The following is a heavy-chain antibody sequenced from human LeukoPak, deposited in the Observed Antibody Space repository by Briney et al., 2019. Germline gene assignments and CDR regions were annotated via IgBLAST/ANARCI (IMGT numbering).Heavy chain of an antibody. D-gene: IGHD1-26*01. J-gene: IGHJ4*02. V-gene: IGHV3-30-3*01. CDR1: GFTFSSYA. CDR3: ARDLIRDSGSYLGLDY. CDR2: ISYDGSNK. Sequence: GGSLRLSCAASGFTFSSYAMHWVRQAPGKGLEWVAVISYDGSNKYYADSVKGRFTISRDNSKNTLYLQMNSLRAEDTAVYYCARDLIRDSGSYLGLDYWGQGTLVTVSS.